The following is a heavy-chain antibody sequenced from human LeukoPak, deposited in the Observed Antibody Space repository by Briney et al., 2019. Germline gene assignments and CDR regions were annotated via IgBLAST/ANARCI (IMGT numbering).Heavy chain of an antibody. CDR2: IHHSGNT. J-gene: IGHJ5*02. Sequence: SETLSLTCTVSGSSISSGSYWGWIRQPPGKGLQWIGSIHHSGNTYYNPSLKSRVTISVDTSKNQFSLKLNSVTAADTAVYYCARQTQYRNWFDPWGQGTLVTVSS. D-gene: IGHD2-2*01. V-gene: IGHV4-38-2*02. CDR3: ARQTQYRNWFDP. CDR1: GSSISSGSY.